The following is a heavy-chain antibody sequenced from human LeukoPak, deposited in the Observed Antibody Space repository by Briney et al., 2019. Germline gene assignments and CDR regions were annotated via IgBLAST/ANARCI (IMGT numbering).Heavy chain of an antibody. Sequence: GRSLRLSCAASGFTFSSYAMSWVRQAPGKGLEWVSGISGSGGSTYYADSVKGRFTISRDSSKNTLYLQMNSLTDEDTAVYYCAKKWGVGTTTLDYFDYWGQGTLVTVSS. D-gene: IGHD1-26*01. CDR3: AKKWGVGTTTLDYFDY. V-gene: IGHV3-23*01. CDR2: ISGSGGST. J-gene: IGHJ4*02. CDR1: GFTFSSYA.